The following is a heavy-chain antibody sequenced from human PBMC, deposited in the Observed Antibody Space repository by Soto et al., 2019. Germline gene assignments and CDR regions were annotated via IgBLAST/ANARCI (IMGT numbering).Heavy chain of an antibody. J-gene: IGHJ4*02. CDR1: GGSLSSYY. V-gene: IGHV4-59*01. CDR2: IYYSGST. CDR3: ARGRDGYNFPFDY. Sequence: SETLSLTCTVSGGSLSSYYWSWIRQPPGKGLEWIGYIYYSGSTNYNPSLKSRVTISVDTSKNQFSLKLSSVTAADTAVYYCARGRDGYNFPFDYWGQGTLFTVSS. D-gene: IGHD5-12*01.